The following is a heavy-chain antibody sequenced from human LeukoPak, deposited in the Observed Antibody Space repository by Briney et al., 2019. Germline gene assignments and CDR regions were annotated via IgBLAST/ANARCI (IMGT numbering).Heavy chain of an antibody. Sequence: SETLSLTCTVSGGSISGIYWIWIRQPPGKGLEWIGYIYYSGSTTYNPSLKSRLTISVDTSKNQFSLKLSSVTAADTAVYYCARHYPNHYGDAFDYWGQGTLVTVSS. V-gene: IGHV4-59*08. CDR3: ARHYPNHYGDAFDY. CDR1: GGSISGIY. J-gene: IGHJ4*02. D-gene: IGHD4-17*01. CDR2: IYYSGST.